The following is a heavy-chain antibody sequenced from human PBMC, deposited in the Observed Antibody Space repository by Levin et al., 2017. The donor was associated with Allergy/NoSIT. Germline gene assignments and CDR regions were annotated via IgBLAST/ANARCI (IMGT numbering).Heavy chain of an antibody. CDR3: AKDPMWDRYNFDMDV. CDR1: GFTFNKYG. J-gene: IGHJ6*02. Sequence: GESLKISCPASGFTFNKYGLTWVRQAPGKGLEWVASIGGSGVDSNYADSVRGRFTITRDMNMIFLQMNSLRVEDTAIYYCAKDPMWDRYNFDMDVWGQGTSVIVSS. D-gene: IGHD1-26*01. V-gene: IGHV3-23*01. CDR2: IGGSGVDS.